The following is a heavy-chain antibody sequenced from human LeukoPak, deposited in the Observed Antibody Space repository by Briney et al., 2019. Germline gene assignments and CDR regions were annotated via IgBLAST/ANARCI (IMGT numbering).Heavy chain of an antibody. D-gene: IGHD2-15*01. CDR2: ISSSSSTI. CDR1: GFTFSSYS. J-gene: IGHJ4*02. Sequence: GGSLRLSCAASGFTFSSYSMNWVRQAPGKGLEWVSYISSSSSTIYYADSVKGRFTTSRDNAKNSLYLQMNSLRDEDTAVYYCARGGAGRYCSGGSCYQREDYWGQGTLVTVSS. V-gene: IGHV3-48*02. CDR3: ARGGAGRYCSGGSCYQREDY.